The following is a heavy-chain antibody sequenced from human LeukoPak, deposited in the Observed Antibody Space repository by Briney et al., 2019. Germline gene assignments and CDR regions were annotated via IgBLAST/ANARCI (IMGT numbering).Heavy chain of an antibody. Sequence: SETLSLTCTVSGGSISSSSYYWGWIRQPPGKGLEWIGSIYYSGNTYYNPSLKSRVTISVDTSKNQFSLKLSSATAADTAVYYCARHFHPYYYDSSGYYVAFSWFDPWGQGTLVTVSS. CDR3: ARHFHPYYYDSSGYYVAFSWFDP. CDR1: GGSISSSSYY. D-gene: IGHD3-22*01. CDR2: IYYSGNT. J-gene: IGHJ5*02. V-gene: IGHV4-39*01.